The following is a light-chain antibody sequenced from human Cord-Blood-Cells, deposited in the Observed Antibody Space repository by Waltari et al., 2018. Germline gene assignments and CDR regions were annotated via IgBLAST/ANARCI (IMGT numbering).Light chain of an antibody. CDR3: QQSYSTPYT. J-gene: IGKJ2*01. V-gene: IGKV1-39*01. CDR1: QSISSY. Sequence: DIQMTQSPSSLSSSVADRVTMTCRASQSISSYLNWYQQKPGKPPKLLIYAASSLQSGVPSRFSGSGSGTDFTLTISSLQPEDFATYYCQQSYSTPYTFGQGTKLEIK. CDR2: AAS.